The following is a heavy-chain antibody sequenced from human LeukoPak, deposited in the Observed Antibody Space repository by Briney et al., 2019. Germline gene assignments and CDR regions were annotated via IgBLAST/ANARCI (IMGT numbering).Heavy chain of an antibody. J-gene: IGHJ3*02. CDR3: ARDPNGDYIGAFDM. D-gene: IGHD4-17*01. CDR1: GFTFSSYA. Sequence: GSLRLSCTASGFTFSSYAMMWVRQAPGKGPEWVSAILCGGSSAFYADSVKGRFTISRANSKYTLFLQMNSLRAEDTAVYYCARDPNGDYIGAFDMWGPGTMVTVFS. CDR2: ILCGGSSA. V-gene: IGHV3-23*01.